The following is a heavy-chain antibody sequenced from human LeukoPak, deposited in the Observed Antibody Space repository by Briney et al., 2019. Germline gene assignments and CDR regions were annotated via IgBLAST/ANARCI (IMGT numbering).Heavy chain of an antibody. CDR2: INHSGST. Sequence: SETLSLTCAVYGGSFSGYYWSWIRQPPGKGLEWIGEINHSGSTNYNPSLKSRVTISVDTSKNQFSLKLSSVTAADTAVYYCARAWSQYYYYGMDVWGQGTTVTVSS. CDR3: ARAWSQYYYYGMDV. D-gene: IGHD3-3*01. J-gene: IGHJ6*02. V-gene: IGHV4-34*01. CDR1: GGSFSGYY.